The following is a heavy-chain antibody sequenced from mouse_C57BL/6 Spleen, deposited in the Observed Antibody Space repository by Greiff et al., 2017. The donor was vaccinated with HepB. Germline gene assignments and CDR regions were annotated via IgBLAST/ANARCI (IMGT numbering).Heavy chain of an antibody. V-gene: IGHV1-69*01. J-gene: IGHJ4*01. CDR1: GYTFTSYW. Sequence: QVHVKQPGAELVMPGASVKLSCKASGYTFTSYWMHWVKQRPGQGLEWIGEIDPSDSYTNYNQKFKGKSTLTVDKSSSTAYMQLSSLTSEDSAVYYCARVIYYGNYYAMDYWGQGTSVTVSS. CDR3: ARVIYYGNYYAMDY. CDR2: IDPSDSYT. D-gene: IGHD2-1*01.